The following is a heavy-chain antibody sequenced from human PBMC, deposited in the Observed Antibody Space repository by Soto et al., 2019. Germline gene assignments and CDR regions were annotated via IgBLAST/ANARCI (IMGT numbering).Heavy chain of an antibody. Sequence: QVQLQQWGAGLLKPSETLSLTCAVYGGSFSGYYWSWIRQPPGKGLEWIGEINDSGSTNYTPSLTSRVTISVATSKNQFSLKLSSVTAADTAVYYCARDYYDSSGRPTIDYWGQGTLVTVSS. J-gene: IGHJ4*02. CDR2: INDSGST. CDR3: ARDYYDSSGRPTIDY. D-gene: IGHD3-22*01. CDR1: GGSFSGYY. V-gene: IGHV4-34*01.